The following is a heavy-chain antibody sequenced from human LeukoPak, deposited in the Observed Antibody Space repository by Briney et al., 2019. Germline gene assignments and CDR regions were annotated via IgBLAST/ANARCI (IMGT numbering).Heavy chain of an antibody. V-gene: IGHV4-59*02. Sequence: PSETLSLTCTVSGGFVSRESWTWIRQFPDKRLEWIGYISHNGASDYKPSLESRVTISVDTSKNQFSLKLSSVTAADTAVYYCARGFGSGWYSYWGQGTLVTVSS. CDR2: ISHNGAS. D-gene: IGHD6-19*01. CDR3: ARGFGSGWYSY. J-gene: IGHJ4*02. CDR1: GGFVSRES.